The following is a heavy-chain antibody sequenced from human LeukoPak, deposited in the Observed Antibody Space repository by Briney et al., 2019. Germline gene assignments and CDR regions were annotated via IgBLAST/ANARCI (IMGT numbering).Heavy chain of an antibody. CDR2: IKSKTDGGTT. CDR1: GFTFSNAW. Sequence: GGSLRLSCAASGFTFSNAWMSWVRQAPGKGLEWVGRIKSKTDGGTTDYVAPVKGRFTISRDDSKNTLYLQMNSLKTEDTAVYYCTTIKRYYDSSGYYVREEDYWGQGTLVTASS. CDR3: TTIKRYYDSSGYYVREEDY. D-gene: IGHD3-22*01. J-gene: IGHJ4*02. V-gene: IGHV3-15*01.